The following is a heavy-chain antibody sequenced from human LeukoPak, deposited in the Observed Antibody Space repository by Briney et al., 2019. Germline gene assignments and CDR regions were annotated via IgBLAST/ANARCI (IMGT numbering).Heavy chain of an antibody. Sequence: GGSLRLSCAASGFTFSSYSMNWVRQAPGKGLEWVSSISSSSSYIYYADSVKGRFTISRNNAKNSLYLQMNSLRAEDTAVYYCARDRIYCGGDCDSGWFDPWGQGTLVTVSS. CDR2: ISSSSSYI. J-gene: IGHJ5*02. CDR3: ARDRIYCGGDCDSGWFDP. V-gene: IGHV3-21*01. CDR1: GFTFSSYS. D-gene: IGHD2-21*02.